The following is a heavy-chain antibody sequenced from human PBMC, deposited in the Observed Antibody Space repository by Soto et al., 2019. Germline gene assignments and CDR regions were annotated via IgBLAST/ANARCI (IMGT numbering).Heavy chain of an antibody. CDR2: ISSSSSTI. Sequence: GGSLRLSCAASGFTFSSYSMNWVRQAPGKGLEWVSYISSSSSTIYYADSVKGRFTISRDNAKNSLYLQMNSLRAEDTAVYYCARDLTIFGVVISPFDYWGQGTLVTVSS. CDR3: ARDLTIFGVVISPFDY. D-gene: IGHD3-3*01. V-gene: IGHV3-48*01. CDR1: GFTFSSYS. J-gene: IGHJ4*02.